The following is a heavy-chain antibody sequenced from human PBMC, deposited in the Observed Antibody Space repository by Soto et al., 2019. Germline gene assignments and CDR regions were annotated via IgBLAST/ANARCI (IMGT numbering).Heavy chain of an antibody. CDR1: GFTFSSYG. Sequence: QVQLVESGGGVVQPGRSLRLSCAASGFTFSSYGMHWVRQAPGKGLGWVAVISYDGSNKYYADSVKGRFTISRDNSKNTLYLQMNSLRAEDTAVYYCAKDLPDRIFYYYGMDVWGQGTTVTVSS. CDR2: ISYDGSNK. CDR3: AKDLPDRIFYYYGMDV. D-gene: IGHD3-3*01. V-gene: IGHV3-30*18. J-gene: IGHJ6*02.